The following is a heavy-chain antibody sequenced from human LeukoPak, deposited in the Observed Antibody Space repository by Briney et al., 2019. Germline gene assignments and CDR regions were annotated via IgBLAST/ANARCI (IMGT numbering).Heavy chain of an antibody. CDR1: GYTLTELS. CDR2: FDPEDGET. V-gene: IGHV1-24*01. Sequence: SVKVSCKVSGYTLTELSMHWVRQAPGKGLEWMGGFDPEDGETIYAQKFQGRVTMTEDTSTDTAYMELSSLRPEDTAVYYCASSHIAAAGKAADYWGQGTLVTVSS. CDR3: ASSHIAAAGKAADY. D-gene: IGHD6-13*01. J-gene: IGHJ4*02.